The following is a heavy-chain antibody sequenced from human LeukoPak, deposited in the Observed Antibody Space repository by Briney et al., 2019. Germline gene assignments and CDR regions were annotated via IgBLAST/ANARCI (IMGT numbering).Heavy chain of an antibody. D-gene: IGHD2-21*02. V-gene: IGHV1-46*01. J-gene: IGHJ5*02. CDR3: ARGKHIVVVTAPNWFDP. Sequence: GASVKVSCKASGYTFTSYYMHWVRQAPGQGLEWMVIINPSGGSTSYAQKFQGRVTMTSDTSTSTVYMELSSLRSEDTAVYYCARGKHIVVVTAPNWFDPWGQGTLVTVSS. CDR1: GYTFTSYY. CDR2: INPSGGST.